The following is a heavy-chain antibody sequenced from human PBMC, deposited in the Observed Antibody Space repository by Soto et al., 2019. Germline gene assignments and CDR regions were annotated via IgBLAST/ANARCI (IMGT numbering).Heavy chain of an antibody. CDR3: TRSVTVMAAAVGY. Sequence: EVQLVESGGGLVQPGGSLRLSCAASEFTFSNYWMSWVRQAPGKGLEWVANIKPDGSEKFYVDSVKGRFTISRDNAKNSQYLQMNSLRAEDTAVYYCTRSVTVMAAAVGYWGQGTLVTVSS. V-gene: IGHV3-7*01. D-gene: IGHD2-15*01. CDR2: IKPDGSEK. CDR1: EFTFSNYW. J-gene: IGHJ4*02.